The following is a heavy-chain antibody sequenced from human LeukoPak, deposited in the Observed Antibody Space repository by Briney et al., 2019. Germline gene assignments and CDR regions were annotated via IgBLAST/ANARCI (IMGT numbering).Heavy chain of an antibody. CDR2: IKSKTDGGTT. Sequence: PGGSLRLSCAASGFTFSNAWMSWVRQAPGKGLEWVGRIKSKTDGGTTDYAAPVKGRFTISRDDSKNTLYLQMNSLRAEDTAVYYCAREGGDYYDSSGYSVFDYWGQGTLVTVSS. V-gene: IGHV3-15*01. J-gene: IGHJ4*02. CDR1: GFTFSNAW. D-gene: IGHD3-22*01. CDR3: AREGGDYYDSSGYSVFDY.